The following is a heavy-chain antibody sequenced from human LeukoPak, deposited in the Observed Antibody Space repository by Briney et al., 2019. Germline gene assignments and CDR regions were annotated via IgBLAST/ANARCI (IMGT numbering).Heavy chain of an antibody. CDR2: IYPGDSDT. J-gene: IGHJ6*02. CDR3: ARNKHLDV. Sequence: GESLKISCQGSGYEFSRYWIVWVRQMSGQDLEWMGSIYPGDSDTRYSPSFEGQVTISSDWSAAYLVWNNLKASDNATYYCARNKHLDVWGQGTTVTVS. CDR1: GYEFSRYW. V-gene: IGHV5-51*01.